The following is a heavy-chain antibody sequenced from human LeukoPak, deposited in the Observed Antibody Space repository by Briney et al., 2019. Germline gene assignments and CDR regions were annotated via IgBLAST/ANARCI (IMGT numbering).Heavy chain of an antibody. CDR3: ARSPRRPHFYSSGSYYYYFDY. CDR2: IYHSGST. D-gene: IGHD3-10*01. Sequence: SETLSLTCTVSGYSISSGYYWGWIRQPPGKGLEWIGSIYHSGSTYYNPSLKSRVTISVDTSKNQFSLKLSSVTAADTAVYYCARSPRRPHFYSSGSYYYYFDYWGQGTLVTVSS. V-gene: IGHV4-38-2*02. CDR1: GYSISSGYY. J-gene: IGHJ4*02.